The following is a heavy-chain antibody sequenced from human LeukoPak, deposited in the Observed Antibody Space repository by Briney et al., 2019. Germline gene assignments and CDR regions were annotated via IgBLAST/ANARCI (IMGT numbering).Heavy chain of an antibody. CDR1: GFTFSSYG. Sequence: GGSLRLSCTASGFTFSSYGMHWVRQAPGKGLEWVAFIQYDGSNKYYADSVKGRFTISRDNSKNTLYLQMNSLRPEDTAVYYCARDSIRQHLYYLDYWGQGTLVTVSS. V-gene: IGHV3-30*02. CDR3: ARDSIRQHLYYLDY. J-gene: IGHJ4*02. D-gene: IGHD2-2*02. CDR2: IQYDGSNK.